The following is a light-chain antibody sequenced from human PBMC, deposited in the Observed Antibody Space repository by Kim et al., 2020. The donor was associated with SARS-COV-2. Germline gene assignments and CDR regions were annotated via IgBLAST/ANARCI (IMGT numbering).Light chain of an antibody. Sequence: SPGERAPLSVRAGQSVSNNLAWYQQKPGQAPRLLIYRASTRATGIPARFSGSGSGTEFTLTISSLQSEDFAVYYCQQFHNWPPITFGQGTRLEIK. CDR1: QSVSNN. V-gene: IGKV3-15*01. CDR3: QQFHNWPPIT. CDR2: RAS. J-gene: IGKJ5*01.